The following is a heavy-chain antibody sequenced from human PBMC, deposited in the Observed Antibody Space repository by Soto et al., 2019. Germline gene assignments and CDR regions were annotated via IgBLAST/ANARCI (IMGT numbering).Heavy chain of an antibody. J-gene: IGHJ4*02. CDR1: GGSISSGGYY. V-gene: IGHV4-31*03. D-gene: IGHD6-19*01. Sequence: QVQLQESGPGLVKPSQTLSLTCTVSGGSISSGGYYWSWIRQHPGKGLEWIGYIYYSGSTYYNPSHKSRVTLSVDTSKNQFSLKLSSVTAADTAVYYCASLAAVARVGGVDYWGQGTLVTVSS. CDR3: ASLAAVARVGGVDY. CDR2: IYYSGST.